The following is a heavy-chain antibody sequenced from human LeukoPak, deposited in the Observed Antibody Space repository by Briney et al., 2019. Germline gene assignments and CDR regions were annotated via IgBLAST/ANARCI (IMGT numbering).Heavy chain of an antibody. Sequence: GGSLRLSCAASGFTFSDYYMSWIRQAPGTGLEWVSYISSSGSTIYYADSVKGRFTISRDNAKNSLYLQMNSLRAEDTAVYYCARKASYYYDSSGYYPWGQGTLVTVSS. V-gene: IGHV3-11*01. CDR2: ISSSGSTI. CDR3: ARKASYYYDSSGYYP. CDR1: GFTFSDYY. J-gene: IGHJ5*02. D-gene: IGHD3-22*01.